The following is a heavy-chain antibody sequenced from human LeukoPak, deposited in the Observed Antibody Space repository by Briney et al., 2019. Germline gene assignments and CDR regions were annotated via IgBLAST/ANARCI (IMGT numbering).Heavy chain of an antibody. CDR2: INHSGST. D-gene: IGHD3-22*01. J-gene: IGHJ4*02. V-gene: IGHV4-34*01. CDR3: ARAIDYFDSSGSRRGGHIDY. CDR1: GGSFSGYY. Sequence: SETLSLTCAVYGGSFSGYYWSWIRQPPGKGLEWIGEINHSGSTNYNPSLKSRVTISVDTSKKQFSLKLSSVTAAGTAVYYCARAIDYFDSSGSRRGGHIDYWGQGTLVTVSS.